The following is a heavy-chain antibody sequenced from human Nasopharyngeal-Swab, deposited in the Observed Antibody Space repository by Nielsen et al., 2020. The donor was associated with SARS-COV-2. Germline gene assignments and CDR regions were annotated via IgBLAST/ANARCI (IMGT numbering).Heavy chain of an antibody. Sequence: GSLKLSCTASGFTFSTYSMNWVRQAPGKGLEWVSSISGTSTYIYYADSVKGRFTVSRGNARNSLYLQMNSLTGDDTAVYYCARDLVSSWRAIGNWYFDLWGRGTLVTVSS. CDR3: ARDLVSSWRAIGNWYFDL. CDR1: GFTFSTYS. J-gene: IGHJ2*01. CDR2: ISGTSTYI. V-gene: IGHV3-21*01. D-gene: IGHD6-13*01.